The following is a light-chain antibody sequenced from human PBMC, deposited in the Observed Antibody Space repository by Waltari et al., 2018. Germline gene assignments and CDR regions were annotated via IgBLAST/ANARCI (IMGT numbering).Light chain of an antibody. Sequence: YDLAQPFSVSVSPGQTATITCSGDVLAEKCVRWFQQRPGQAPTLILYKDTERPSGIPERFSGSSSGSTVTLTIRGALLEDEADYHCHAAADNNWFFGGGTKLTVL. CDR1: VLAEKC. CDR3: HAAADNNWF. CDR2: KDT. J-gene: IGLJ2*01. V-gene: IGLV3-27*01.